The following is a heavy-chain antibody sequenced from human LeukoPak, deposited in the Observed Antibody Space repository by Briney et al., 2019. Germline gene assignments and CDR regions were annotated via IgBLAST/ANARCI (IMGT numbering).Heavy chain of an antibody. CDR2: IYYGGYT. V-gene: IGHV4-39*01. J-gene: IGHJ4*02. Sequence: PSETLSLTCTVSGGSISSNNYYRGWIRQPPGKGLEWIGSIYYGGYTYYNPSLKSRVTISVDTSKNQFSLKLSSVTAADTAIYYCQSRFLEWLLDYWGQGTLVTVSS. CDR3: QSRFLEWLLDY. CDR1: GGSISSNNYY. D-gene: IGHD3-3*01.